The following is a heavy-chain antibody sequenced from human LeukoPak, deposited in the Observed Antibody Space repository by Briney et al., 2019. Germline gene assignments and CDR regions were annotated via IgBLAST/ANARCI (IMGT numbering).Heavy chain of an antibody. CDR1: GFTFSNYA. D-gene: IGHD1-26*01. Sequence: GGSLRPSCVASGFTFSNYAMTWVRQAPGKGLEWVSVISGSGGKTYYADSVKGRFTISRDNSKSTLYLQMNSLRAEDTAIYYCAKGSKWELPIDYWGQGILVTVSA. CDR3: AKGSKWELPIDY. J-gene: IGHJ4*02. CDR2: ISGSGGKT. V-gene: IGHV3-23*01.